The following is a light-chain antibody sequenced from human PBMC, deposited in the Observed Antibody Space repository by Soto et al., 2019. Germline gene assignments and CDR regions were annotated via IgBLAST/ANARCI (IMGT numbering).Light chain of an antibody. CDR3: QKYYAALIT. CDR1: QGISNS. CDR2: AAS. V-gene: IGKV1-27*01. Sequence: DIQMTQSPSSLSASVGDRATITCRASQGISNSLAWYQQKPGKVPKLLIYAASTLQSGVPSRFSGSGSGTDFTLTISSLQPEDVATYYCQKYYAALITFGPGTRVDIK. J-gene: IGKJ3*01.